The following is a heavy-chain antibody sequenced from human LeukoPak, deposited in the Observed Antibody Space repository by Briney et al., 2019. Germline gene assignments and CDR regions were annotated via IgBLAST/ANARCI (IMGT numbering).Heavy chain of an antibody. CDR1: GGSFSGYY. V-gene: IGHV4-34*01. J-gene: IGHJ4*02. CDR2: INHSGST. D-gene: IGHD1-26*01. Sequence: SETLSLTCAVYGGSFSGYYWSWIRQPPGKGLEWIGEINHSGSTNYNPSLKSRVTISVDTSKNQFSLKLSSVTAADTAVYYCAVGSYYLLDYWGQGTLVTVSS. CDR3: AVGSYYLLDY.